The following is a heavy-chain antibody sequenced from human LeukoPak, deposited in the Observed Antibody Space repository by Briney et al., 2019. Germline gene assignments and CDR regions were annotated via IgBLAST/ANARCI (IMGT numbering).Heavy chain of an antibody. CDR2: IKYDGSEK. V-gene: IGHV3-7*01. Sequence: GGSLRLSCAASGLTYSNYWMSWVRQAPGKGLEWLAHIKYDGSEKYYVDSVKGRFTFSRENAKNSLYLQMNSLRAEDTAVYYCTRDQSWGQGTLVTVSS. CDR3: TRDQS. J-gene: IGHJ5*02. CDR1: GLTYSNYW.